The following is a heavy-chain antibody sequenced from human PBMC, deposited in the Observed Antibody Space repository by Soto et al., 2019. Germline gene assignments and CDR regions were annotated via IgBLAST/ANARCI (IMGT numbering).Heavy chain of an antibody. D-gene: IGHD3-10*01. CDR1: GYSFTNND. CDR2: MNPGSGDT. V-gene: IGHV1-8*01. J-gene: IGHJ5*02. CDR3: ARMATVGSLKWFDP. Sequence: ASVKVSCKASGYSFTNNDVTWVRQATGQGLEWMGWMNPGSGDTGYAQKFQGRVTMTRDISIATAYMELSSLRSDDTAIYYCARMATVGSLKWFDPLGQGTLVTVCS.